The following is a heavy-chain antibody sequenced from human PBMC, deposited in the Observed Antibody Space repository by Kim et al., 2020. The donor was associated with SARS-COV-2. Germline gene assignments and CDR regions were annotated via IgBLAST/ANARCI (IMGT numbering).Heavy chain of an antibody. Sequence: SETLSLTCTVSGGSISSYYWSWIRQPPGKGLEWIGYIFHSGSSNYNPSLKRRVTISVDTSKNQFSLKLSSVTAADTAVYYCATLELNNGGYRYGGDYWGQGTLVTVSS. CDR3: ATLELNNGGYRYGGDY. V-gene: IGHV4-59*08. CDR1: GGSISSYY. CDR2: IFHSGSS. J-gene: IGHJ4*02. D-gene: IGHD5-18*01.